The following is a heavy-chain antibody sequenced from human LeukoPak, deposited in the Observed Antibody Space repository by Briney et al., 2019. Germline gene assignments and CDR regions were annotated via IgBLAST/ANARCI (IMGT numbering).Heavy chain of an antibody. CDR3: ARKAGDSSGYFLYYYYYYYMDV. J-gene: IGHJ6*03. Sequence: PGGSLRLSCAASGFTFSSYSMNWVRQAPGKGLEWVSSISSSSSYIYYADSVKGRFTISRDNAKNSLYLQMNSLRAEDTAVYYCARKAGDSSGYFLYYYYYYYMDVWGKGTTVTISS. D-gene: IGHD3-22*01. CDR1: GFTFSSYS. CDR2: ISSSSSYI. V-gene: IGHV3-21*01.